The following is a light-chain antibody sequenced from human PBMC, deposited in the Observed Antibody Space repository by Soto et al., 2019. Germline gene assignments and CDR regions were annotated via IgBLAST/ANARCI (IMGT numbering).Light chain of an antibody. Sequence: DIQLTQSPSFLSASVGDRVTITCRASQGISSYLAWYQQKPGKAPKLLIYTASTLQSGVPSRFSGSGSGTEFTLTISSLQPDDFATYYCQQYNSQYTFGQGTKLEIK. CDR1: QGISSY. V-gene: IGKV1-9*01. CDR2: TAS. J-gene: IGKJ2*01. CDR3: QQYNSQYT.